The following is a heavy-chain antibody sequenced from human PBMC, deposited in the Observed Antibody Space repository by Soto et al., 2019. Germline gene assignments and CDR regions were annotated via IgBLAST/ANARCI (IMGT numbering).Heavy chain of an antibody. CDR3: AKDLSSLRFLEWLPRYYGMDV. CDR1: GFTVSSYH. D-gene: IGHD3-3*01. V-gene: IGHV3-66*01. CDR2: IYSAGSA. J-gene: IGHJ6*02. Sequence: HPGGSLRLSCAASGFTVSSYHMSWVRQAPGKGLEWVSVIYSAGSADFADSVKGRFTISRDNSKNSLYLQMSSLRAEDTAVYYCAKDLSSLRFLEWLPRYYGMDVWGQGTTVTVSS.